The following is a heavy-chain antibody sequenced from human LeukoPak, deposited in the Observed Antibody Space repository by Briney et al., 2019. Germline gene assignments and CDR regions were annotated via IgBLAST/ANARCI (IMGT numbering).Heavy chain of an antibody. J-gene: IGHJ3*02. CDR1: GFTFSSYE. D-gene: IGHD3-10*01. Sequence: GGSLRLSCAASGFTFSSYEMNWVRQAPGKGLEWVSYISSSGSTIYYADSVKGRFTISRDNAKNSLYVQMNSLRAEDTAVYYCAKSISRITMVRGVPYDAFDIWGQGTMVTVSS. CDR3: AKSISRITMVRGVPYDAFDI. V-gene: IGHV3-48*03. CDR2: ISSSGSTI.